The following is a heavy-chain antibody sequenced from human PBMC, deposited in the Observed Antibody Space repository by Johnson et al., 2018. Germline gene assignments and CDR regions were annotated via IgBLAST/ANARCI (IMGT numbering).Heavy chain of an antibody. V-gene: IGHV3-9*01. CDR1: GLTFDDYA. CDR3: AKDMGIAAAGASYGMYV. Sequence: VLLVESGGGLVQXGRSLRLFCAASGLTFDDYAMHWVGKAPGKGLEWVSGISWNGGSIGYADSVKGGFTISRDNAMNSLYLQMNSLRAEDTALYYCAKDMGIAAAGASYGMYVWGQGTTVTVAS. J-gene: IGHJ6*02. D-gene: IGHD6-13*01. CDR2: ISWNGGSI.